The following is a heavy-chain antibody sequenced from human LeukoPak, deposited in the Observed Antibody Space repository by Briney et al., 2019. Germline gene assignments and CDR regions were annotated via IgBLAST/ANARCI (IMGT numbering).Heavy chain of an antibody. J-gene: IGHJ4*02. CDR1: GFTFSSYA. V-gene: IGHV3-64*01. Sequence: AGGSLRLSCAASGFTFSSYAMHWVRQAPGKGLEYVSAISSNGGSTYYANSVKGRFTISRDNSKNTLYLQMGSLRAEDMAVYYCARDEGGYNQGSFDYWGQGTLVTVSS. CDR2: ISSNGGST. CDR3: ARDEGGYNQGSFDY. D-gene: IGHD5-24*01.